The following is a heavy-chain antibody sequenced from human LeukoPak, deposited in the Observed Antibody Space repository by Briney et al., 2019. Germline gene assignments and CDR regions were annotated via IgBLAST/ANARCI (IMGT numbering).Heavy chain of an antibody. D-gene: IGHD3-16*01. CDR3: ARDGALDY. CDR2: ISYDGSNK. Sequence: PGGSLRLSCAASGFTFSSYAMHWVRQAPGKGLEWVAVISYDGSNKYYADSVKGRFTISRDNSKNTLYLQMNSPRAEDTAVYYCARDGALDYWGQGTLVTVSS. CDR1: GFTFSSYA. V-gene: IGHV3-30-3*01. J-gene: IGHJ4*02.